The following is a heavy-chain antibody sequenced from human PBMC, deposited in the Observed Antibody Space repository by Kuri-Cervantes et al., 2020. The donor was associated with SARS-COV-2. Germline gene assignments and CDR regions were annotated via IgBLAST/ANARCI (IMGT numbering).Heavy chain of an antibody. CDR3: ARAAGEAITIFGVVILGAFDI. CDR2: VCSGVTT. V-gene: IGHV3-66*02. Sequence: GESLKISCAASGFTVNSNFMIWARQAPGKGLEWVSVVCSGVTTYYADSVKGRFTISRDNSKNTLYLQMNSLRAEDTAVYYCARAAGEAITIFGVVILGAFDIWGQGTMVTVSS. CDR1: GFTVNSNF. J-gene: IGHJ3*02. D-gene: IGHD3-3*01.